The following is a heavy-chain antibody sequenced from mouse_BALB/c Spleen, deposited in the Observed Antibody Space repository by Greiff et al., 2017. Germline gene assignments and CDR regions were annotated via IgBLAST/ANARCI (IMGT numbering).Heavy chain of an antibody. Sequence: VQLQQSGAELVRPGASVKLSCKASGYTFTSYWINWVKQRPGQGLEWIGNIYPSDSYTNYNQKFKDKATLTVDKSSSTAYMQLSSPTSEDSAVYYCTRSGLLRYAMDYWGQGTSVTVSS. CDR3: TRSGLLRYAMDY. CDR1: GYTFTSYW. J-gene: IGHJ4*01. D-gene: IGHD1-1*01. V-gene: IGHV1-69*02. CDR2: IYPSDSYT.